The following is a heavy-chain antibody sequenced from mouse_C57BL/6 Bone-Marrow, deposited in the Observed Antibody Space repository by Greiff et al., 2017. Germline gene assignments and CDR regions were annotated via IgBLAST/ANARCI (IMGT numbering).Heavy chain of an antibody. CDR1: GFTFSSYA. D-gene: IGHD4-1*01. CDR3: ASLGGFAY. CDR2: ISDGGSYT. J-gene: IGHJ3*01. Sequence: EVHLVEPGGGFVKPGGSLKLSCAASGFTFSSYAMPWVRQTPEKRLEWVATISDGGSYTYYPDNVKGRFTISRDNAKNNLYLHISHLKSEDTAMYYCASLGGFAYWGRGTLVTVSA. V-gene: IGHV5-4*01.